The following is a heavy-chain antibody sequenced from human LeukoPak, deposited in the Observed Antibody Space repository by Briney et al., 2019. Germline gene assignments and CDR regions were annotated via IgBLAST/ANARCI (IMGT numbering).Heavy chain of an antibody. V-gene: IGHV3-23*01. Sequence: GGSLRLSCAASGFTFSNYAMSWVRQAPGKGLEWVSAISGSGGSTYYAHSVKGRFTISRDNSKNTLYLQMNSLRGEDTAIYYCAKEGISAAASYWGQGTLVTVSS. J-gene: IGHJ4*02. D-gene: IGHD6-13*01. CDR2: ISGSGGST. CDR1: GFTFSNYA. CDR3: AKEGISAAASY.